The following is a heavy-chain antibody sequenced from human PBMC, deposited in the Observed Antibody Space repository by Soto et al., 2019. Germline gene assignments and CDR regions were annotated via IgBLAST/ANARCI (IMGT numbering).Heavy chain of an antibody. CDR3: ARGVTTPYYYYYYAMDV. D-gene: IGHD4-17*01. J-gene: IGHJ6*02. V-gene: IGHV4-34*01. Sequence: LSLTCAVYGGSFSGYYWSWIRQPPGKGLEWIGEVNHSGSTNYNPSLKSRVTMSVDTSKNQFSLKLSSVTAADTAVYYCARGVTTPYYYYYYAMDVWGQGTTVTVSS. CDR1: GGSFSGYY. CDR2: VNHSGST.